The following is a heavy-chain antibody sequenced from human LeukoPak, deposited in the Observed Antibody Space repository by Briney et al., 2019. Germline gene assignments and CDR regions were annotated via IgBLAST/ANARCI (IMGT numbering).Heavy chain of an antibody. CDR1: GGSISSYY. V-gene: IGHV4-59*12. CDR2: IYYTGST. CDR3: AGIAVAGTYY. Sequence: SETLSPTCTVSGGSISSYYWSWIRQSPGKGLEWIGYIYYTGSTNYSPSLKSRVTISVDTSKNQFSLKLSSVTAADTAVYYCAGIAVAGTYYWGQGTLVTVSS. J-gene: IGHJ4*02. D-gene: IGHD6-19*01.